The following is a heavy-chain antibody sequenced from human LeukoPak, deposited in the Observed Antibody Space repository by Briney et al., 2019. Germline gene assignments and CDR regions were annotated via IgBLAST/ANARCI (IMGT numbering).Heavy chain of an antibody. D-gene: IGHD3-10*01. J-gene: IGHJ4*02. Sequence: PSETLSLTCAVYGGSFSGYYWSWIRQPPGEGLEWIGEINHSGSTNYNPSLKSRVTISVDTSKNQFSLKLSSVTAADTAVYYCARADQELLWFGELRRYFDYWGQGTLVTVSS. CDR3: ARADQELLWFGELRRYFDY. CDR2: INHSGST. V-gene: IGHV4-34*01. CDR1: GGSFSGYY.